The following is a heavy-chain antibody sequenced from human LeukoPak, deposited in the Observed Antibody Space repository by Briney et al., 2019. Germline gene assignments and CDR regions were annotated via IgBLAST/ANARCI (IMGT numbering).Heavy chain of an antibody. CDR2: ISGSGGST. CDR1: GFTFSSYA. CDR3: AKSKPWIVVVVAATPYFDY. D-gene: IGHD2-15*01. J-gene: IGHJ4*02. Sequence: PGGSLRLSCAASGFTFSSYAMSWVRQAPGKGLEWVSAISGSGGSTYYADSVKGRFTISRDNSKNTLYLQMNSLRAEDTAVYYCAKSKPWIVVVVAATPYFDYWGQGTLVTVSS. V-gene: IGHV3-23*01.